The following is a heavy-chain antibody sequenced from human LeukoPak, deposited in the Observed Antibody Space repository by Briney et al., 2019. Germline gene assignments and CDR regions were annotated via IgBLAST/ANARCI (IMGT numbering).Heavy chain of an antibody. CDR1: EFTFTTYW. CDR2: IQQDGDEK. D-gene: IGHD3-3*01. J-gene: IGHJ4*02. Sequence: GGSLRLSCTTSEFTFTTYWMSWVRQAPGKGLEWVAQIQQDGDEKYSVDSVKGRFTISRDNAKNSLYLQMNSLRAEDTAVYYCARVARGYPDSWGQGTLVTVSS. V-gene: IGHV3-7*04. CDR3: ARVARGYPDS.